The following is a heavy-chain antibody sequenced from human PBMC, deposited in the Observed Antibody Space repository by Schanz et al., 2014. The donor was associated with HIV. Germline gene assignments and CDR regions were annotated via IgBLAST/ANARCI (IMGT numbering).Heavy chain of an antibody. J-gene: IGHJ4*02. CDR1: GFTLSGYP. CDR2: ISESGGRT. Sequence: EVQLLESGGGLVLPGGSLRVSCAVSGFTLSGYPMSWVRQAPGKGLEWVSSISESGGRTYYADSVNGRFTISRDNSKNTLYLQMTTLRIDDTAVYYCAKPEYDSRGNSQSHFDYWGQGNLVTVSS. V-gene: IGHV3-23*01. CDR3: AKPEYDSRGNSQSHFDY. D-gene: IGHD3-22*01.